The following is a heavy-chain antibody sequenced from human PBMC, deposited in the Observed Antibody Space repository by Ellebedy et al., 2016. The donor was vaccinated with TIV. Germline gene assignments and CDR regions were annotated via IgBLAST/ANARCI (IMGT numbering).Heavy chain of an antibody. V-gene: IGHV1-2*02. J-gene: IGHJ4*02. CDR3: VTGGPRELPHI. CDR1: RYTFTGYY. Sequence: AASVKVSCKASRYTFTGYYMHWVRQAPGQGLEWMGWINLNSGGTNYAQKFQGRVTMTRDTSISTVHMELSRLRSDDTAVYHCVTGGPRELPHIWGPGTLVTVSS. D-gene: IGHD1-26*01. CDR2: INLNSGGT.